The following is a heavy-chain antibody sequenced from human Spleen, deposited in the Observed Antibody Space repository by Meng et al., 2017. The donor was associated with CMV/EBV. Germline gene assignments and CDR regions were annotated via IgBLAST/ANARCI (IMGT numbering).Heavy chain of an antibody. Sequence: GESLKISCTPSGFTFSSYWMSWVRQAPGKGLEWVSSISVSGGATYYADSVKGRFSISRDNSKNTVYMQINSLRAEDTAVYYCAKLEWGDFWSGYHFDSWGQGTLVTVSS. CDR3: AKLEWGDFWSGYHFDS. D-gene: IGHD3-3*01. CDR2: ISVSGGAT. J-gene: IGHJ4*02. V-gene: IGHV3-23*01. CDR1: GFTFSSYW.